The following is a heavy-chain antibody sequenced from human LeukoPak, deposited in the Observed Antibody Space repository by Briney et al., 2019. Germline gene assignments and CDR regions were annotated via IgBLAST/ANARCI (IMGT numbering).Heavy chain of an antibody. CDR3: AREGGGLGYFDS. Sequence: ASVKASCKATGYTFTRHYIHWIRQAPGQGLEWMGIISPSDGSTNYAQKFQGRVTMTTDTSTSTVYMDLSSLRSEDTAVYYCAREGGGLGYFDSWGQGTLVTVSS. V-gene: IGHV1-46*01. CDR2: ISPSDGST. CDR1: GYTFTRHY. J-gene: IGHJ4*02. D-gene: IGHD3-16*01.